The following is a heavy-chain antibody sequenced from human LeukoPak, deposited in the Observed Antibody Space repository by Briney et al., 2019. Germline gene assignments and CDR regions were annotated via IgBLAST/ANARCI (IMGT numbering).Heavy chain of an antibody. Sequence: PGGSLRLSCAASGLTFSSYALAWVRQAPGKGLVWVSAISGSGGITYYADSVKGHFTISRDNSKNTLYLQMNSLRAEDTAVYYCARDAGEDGYNYYFDYWGQGTLVTVSS. V-gene: IGHV3-23*01. CDR2: ISGSGGIT. J-gene: IGHJ4*02. CDR1: GLTFSSYA. CDR3: ARDAGEDGYNYYFDY. D-gene: IGHD5-24*01.